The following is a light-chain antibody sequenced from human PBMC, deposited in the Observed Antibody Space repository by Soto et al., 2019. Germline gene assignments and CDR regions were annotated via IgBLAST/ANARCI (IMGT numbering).Light chain of an antibody. V-gene: IGKV3-15*01. Sequence: EIVMTQSPATLSVSPGERATLSCRASQSVSRNLAWYQQKPGQAPRLLIYGASTRATGIPGRFSGSGSGTDFTLTISSLQSEDFAVYYCQQYSNWPPWTFGRGTKVEIK. CDR3: QQYSNWPPWT. CDR2: GAS. J-gene: IGKJ1*01. CDR1: QSVSRN.